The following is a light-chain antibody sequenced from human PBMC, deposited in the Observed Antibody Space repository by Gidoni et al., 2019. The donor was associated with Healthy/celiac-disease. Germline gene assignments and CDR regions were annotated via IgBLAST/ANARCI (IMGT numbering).Light chain of an antibody. V-gene: IGKV1-5*03. CDR3: QQSPSY. J-gene: IGKJ2*01. CDR2: KAS. CDR1: QSISSW. Sequence: DIQMTQSPSTRSASVGDSVTITCRASQSISSWLAWYPQKPGKAPKLLIYKASSLESGVPSSFSGSASVTVFTLTISRLQPADFATYYCQQSPSYFGQGTKLEIK.